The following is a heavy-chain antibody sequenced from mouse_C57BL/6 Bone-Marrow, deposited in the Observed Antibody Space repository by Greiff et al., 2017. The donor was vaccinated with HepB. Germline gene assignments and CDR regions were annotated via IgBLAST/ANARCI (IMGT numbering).Heavy chain of an antibody. J-gene: IGHJ4*01. V-gene: IGHV7-3*01. CDR3: ARYPLGLRRAMDY. D-gene: IGHD2-2*01. CDR2: IRNKANGYTT. Sequence: EVQGVESGGGLVQPGGSLSLSCAASGFTFTDYYMSWVRQPPGKALAWLGFIRNKANGYTTEYSASVKGRFTISRDNSQSILYLQMNALRAEDSATYYCARYPLGLRRAMDYWGQGTSVTVSS. CDR1: GFTFTDYY.